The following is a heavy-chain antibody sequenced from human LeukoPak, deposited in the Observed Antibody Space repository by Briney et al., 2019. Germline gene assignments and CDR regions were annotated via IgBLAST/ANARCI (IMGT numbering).Heavy chain of an antibody. J-gene: IGHJ4*02. D-gene: IGHD3-3*01. CDR3: ARDGITDFWSGYYFRVFDY. V-gene: IGHV4-4*07. CDR2: IYTSGST. CDR1: GGSISSYY. Sequence: SETLSLTCTVSGGSISSYYWSWIRQPAGKGLEWIGRIYTSGSTNYNPSLKSRVTMSVDTSKNQFSLKLSSVTAADTAVYYCARDGITDFWSGYYFRVFDYWGQGTLVTVSS.